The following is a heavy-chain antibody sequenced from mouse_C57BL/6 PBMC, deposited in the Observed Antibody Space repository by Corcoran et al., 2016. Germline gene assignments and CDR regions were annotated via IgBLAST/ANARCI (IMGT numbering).Heavy chain of an antibody. CDR2: IIPGSGST. D-gene: IGHD2-13*01. CDR3: AGYGEYAVY. CDR1: GYTFTGYW. V-gene: IGHV1-9*01. J-gene: IGHJ2*01. Sequence: QVQLQKSGDELMTPGASVKLSCKAPGYTFTGYWIEWVKQRPGHGLEWIGEIIPGSGSTNSNDKFKGKATFTADTSSNTAYMQLSSLTTEDSANYYCAGYGEYAVYWGQGTTLTVSS.